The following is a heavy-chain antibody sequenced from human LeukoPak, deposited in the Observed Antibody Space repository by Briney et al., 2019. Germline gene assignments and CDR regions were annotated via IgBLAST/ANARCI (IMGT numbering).Heavy chain of an antibody. CDR2: INAGNANT. V-gene: IGHV1-3*01. Sequence: GASVKVSCKASGYSFTTYAMHWVRQAPGQRLEWMGWINAGNANTKYSQKFQGRVIITRDTSATTAYMELSSLRSEDTAVYYCARDEKDSGGSHLGHYFDYWGQGTLVTVSS. J-gene: IGHJ4*02. CDR1: GYSFTTYA. D-gene: IGHD3-22*01. CDR3: ARDEKDSGGSHLGHYFDY.